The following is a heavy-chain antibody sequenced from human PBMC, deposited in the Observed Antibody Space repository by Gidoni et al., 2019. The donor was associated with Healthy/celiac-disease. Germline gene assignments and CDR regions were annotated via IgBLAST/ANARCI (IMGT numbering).Heavy chain of an antibody. J-gene: IGHJ4*02. CDR2: INHSGST. CDR3: ARRRDGYNLRYYFDY. CDR1: GGSFSCYY. D-gene: IGHD4-17*01. Sequence: QVQLQQWGAGLLKPAETLSLTCAVYGGSFSCYYWSWIRQPPGKGLEWIGEINHSGSTNYNPSLNSRVTISVDTSKNQFSLKLSSVTAADTAVYYCARRRDGYNLRYYFDYWGQGTLVTVSS. V-gene: IGHV4-34*01.